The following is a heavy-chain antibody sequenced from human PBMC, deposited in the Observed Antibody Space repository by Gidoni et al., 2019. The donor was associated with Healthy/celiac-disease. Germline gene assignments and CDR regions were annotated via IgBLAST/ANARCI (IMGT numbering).Heavy chain of an antibody. V-gene: IGHV3-30-3*01. CDR2: ISYDGSNK. Sequence: QVQLVESGGGVVQPGRSLRLSCAASGFTFSSSAMHWVRQAPGKGLEWVAVISYDGSNKYYADSVKGRFTISRDNSKNTLYLQMNSLRAEDTAVYYCARDGRITMVRGVIPPLDYWGQGTLVTVSS. CDR3: ARDGRITMVRGVIPPLDY. D-gene: IGHD3-10*01. J-gene: IGHJ4*02. CDR1: GFTFSSSA.